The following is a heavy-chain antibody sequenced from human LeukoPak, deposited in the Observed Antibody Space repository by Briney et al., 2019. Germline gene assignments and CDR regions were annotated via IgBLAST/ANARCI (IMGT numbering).Heavy chain of an antibody. CDR1: GYSISSGYY. Sequence: SETLSLTCAVSGYSISSGYYWGWIRQPPGKGLEWIGSIYYSGSTYYNPSLKSRVTISVDTSKNQFSLKLSSVTAADTAVYYCAWEIGDVWGKGTTVTVSS. CDR3: AWEIGDV. V-gene: IGHV4-38-2*01. CDR2: IYYSGST. D-gene: IGHD1-26*01. J-gene: IGHJ6*04.